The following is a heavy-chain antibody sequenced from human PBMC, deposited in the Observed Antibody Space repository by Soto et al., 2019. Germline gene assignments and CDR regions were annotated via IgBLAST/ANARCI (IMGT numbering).Heavy chain of an antibody. Sequence: KTSETLSLTCSVSGYSVSSSDYYWAWIRQPPGKGLEWIGSMLYSGLTYYNPSLKSRVTLSVDTSKNQFSVRLNSVTASDTAVYYCARSYYGSGRGYGMDVWGQGTTVTVSS. J-gene: IGHJ6*02. CDR3: ARSYYGSGRGYGMDV. CDR1: GYSVSSSDYY. CDR2: MLYSGLT. D-gene: IGHD3-10*01. V-gene: IGHV4-39*01.